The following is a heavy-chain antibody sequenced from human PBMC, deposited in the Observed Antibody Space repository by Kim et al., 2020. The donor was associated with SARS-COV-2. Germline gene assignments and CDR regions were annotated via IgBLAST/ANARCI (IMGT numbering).Heavy chain of an antibody. J-gene: IGHJ1*01. CDR3: ARPDTTGSYFY. V-gene: IGHV4-39*01. CDR2: MHYSGTS. CDR1: GGSIRRTDYY. D-gene: IGHD1-26*01. Sequence: SPTLSLTCAVSGGSIRRTDYYWGWVRQPPGKGLEWIGCMHYSGTSMYSPSLKSRVTISVDTSKNQFSLTVRSVTAADTGVYYCARPDTTGSYFYWGQGTLVTISS.